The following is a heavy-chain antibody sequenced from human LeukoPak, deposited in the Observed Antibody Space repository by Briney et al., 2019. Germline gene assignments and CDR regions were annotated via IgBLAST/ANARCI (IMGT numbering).Heavy chain of an antibody. V-gene: IGHV4-31*02. CDR1: GGSISSGSYY. CDR3: ARGLATAQGEAAMPL. D-gene: IGHD2-2*01. Sequence: SETLSLTCIVSGGSISSGSYYWTWTRQHPGKGLEWIGYIYYSGSAYYNPSLKSRVTISVDTSKNQFSLNLSSVTAADTAVYYCARGLATAQGEAAMPLWGQGTLVTVSS. J-gene: IGHJ4*02. CDR2: IYYSGSA.